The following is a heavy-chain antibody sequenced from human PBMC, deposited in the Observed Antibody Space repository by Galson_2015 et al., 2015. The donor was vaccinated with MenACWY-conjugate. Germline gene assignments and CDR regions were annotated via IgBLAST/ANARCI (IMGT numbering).Heavy chain of an antibody. CDR2: ISAYNGNT. J-gene: IGHJ3*02. Sequence: QSGAEVKKPGESLRTSCKASGYTFTSYGISWVRQAPGQGLEWMGWISAYNGNTNYAQKLQGRVTMTTDTSTSTAYMELRSLRSDATAVYYGARAGGGGATLRAFDIWGQGTMVTVSS. CDR3: ARAGGGGATLRAFDI. D-gene: IGHD1-26*01. V-gene: IGHV1-18*01. CDR1: GYTFTSYG.